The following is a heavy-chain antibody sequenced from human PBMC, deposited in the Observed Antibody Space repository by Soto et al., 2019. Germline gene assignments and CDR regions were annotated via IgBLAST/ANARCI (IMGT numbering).Heavy chain of an antibody. CDR3: ATWRSSSWFDY. J-gene: IGHJ4*02. CDR1: GYSFSTYS. D-gene: IGHD6-13*01. V-gene: IGHV5-51*01. CDR2: IFSSDPNT. Sequence: GESLKISCKGSGYSFSTYSIGWVRQMPGKGLEWMGNIFSSDPNTRYSPSFQGQVTISADKSISTAYLQWSGLKASDTAMYYCATWRSSSWFDYWGQGTLVTVSS.